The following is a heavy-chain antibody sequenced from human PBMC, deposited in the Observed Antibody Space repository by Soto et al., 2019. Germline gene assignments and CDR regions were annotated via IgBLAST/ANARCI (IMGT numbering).Heavy chain of an antibody. CDR2: ISGSGGST. CDR3: AKDLTTRYYYYYMDV. V-gene: IGHV3-23*01. Sequence: GGSLRLSCAASGFTFSSYAMSWVRQAPGKGLEWVSAISGSGGSTYYADSAKGRFTISRDNSKNTLYLQMNSLRAEDTAVYYCAKDLTTRYYYYYMDVWGKGTTVTVSS. D-gene: IGHD1-1*01. CDR1: GFTFSSYA. J-gene: IGHJ6*03.